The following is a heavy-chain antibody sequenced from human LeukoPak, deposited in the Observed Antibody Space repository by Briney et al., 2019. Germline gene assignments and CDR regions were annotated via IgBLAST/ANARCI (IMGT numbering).Heavy chain of an antibody. D-gene: IGHD6-13*01. Sequence: GGSQRLFCSASGFTFNNYAMHWVRQAPGKGLEHVSAISSNGDDTYYADSVKRRFYISRDNSKNTLYFQMSSLRTEDTAVYYCVKDTLPKSYSSSWYYAFDIWGQGTMVTVSS. V-gene: IGHV3-64*05. CDR1: GFTFNNYA. J-gene: IGHJ3*02. CDR3: VKDTLPKSYSSSWYYAFDI. CDR2: ISSNGDDT.